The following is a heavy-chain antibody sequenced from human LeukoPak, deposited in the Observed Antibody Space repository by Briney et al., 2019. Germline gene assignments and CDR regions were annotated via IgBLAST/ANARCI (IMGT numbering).Heavy chain of an antibody. CDR1: GFTFRSYS. D-gene: IGHD5-18*01. V-gene: IGHV3-21*01. J-gene: IGHJ5*02. CDR3: ARDRYSYGHNWFDP. Sequence: GGSLRLSCAASGFTFRSYSMNWVRQSPGKGREWGSSISSSSSYIYYADSVKGRFTISRDNAKNSLYLQMNSLRAEDTAVYYCARDRYSYGHNWFDPWGQGTLVTVSS. CDR2: ISSSSSYI.